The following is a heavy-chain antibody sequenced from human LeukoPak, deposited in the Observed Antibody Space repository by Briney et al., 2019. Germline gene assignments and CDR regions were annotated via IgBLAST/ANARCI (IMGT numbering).Heavy chain of an antibody. V-gene: IGHV1-8*03. CDR2: MNPNSGNT. CDR1: GYTFTSYD. J-gene: IGHJ5*02. CDR3: ASTYSSSWYGWFDP. D-gene: IGHD6-13*01. Sequence: ASVTVSCKASGYTFTSYDINWVRQATGQGLEWMGWMNPNSGNTGYAQKFQGRVTITRNTSISTAYMELSSLRSEDTAVYYCASTYSSSWYGWFDPWGQGTLVTVSS.